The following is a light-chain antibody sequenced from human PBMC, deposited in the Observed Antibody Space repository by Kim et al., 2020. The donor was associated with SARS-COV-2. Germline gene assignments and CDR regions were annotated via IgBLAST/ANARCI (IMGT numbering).Light chain of an antibody. CDR1: QSVSSK. CDR3: QQYKNWRT. J-gene: IGKJ1*01. V-gene: IGKV3-15*01. Sequence: ETVMTQSPAILFVSPEERATLSCRASQSVSSKVAWYQQKPGQAPRLLIYGASTRATGIPARFTGSGSGTEFTLTISSLQSEDFGVYYCQQYKNWRTFGQGTKVDIK. CDR2: GAS.